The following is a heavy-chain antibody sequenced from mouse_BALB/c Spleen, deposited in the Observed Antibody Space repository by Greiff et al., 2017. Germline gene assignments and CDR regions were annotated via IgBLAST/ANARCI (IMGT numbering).Heavy chain of an antibody. Sequence: EVQLQQSGAELVRSGASVKLSCTASGFNIKDYDMHWVKQRPEQGLEWIGWIDPENGDTEYAPKFQGKATMTADTSSNTAYLQLSSLTSEDTAVYYCNAQVRRDAMDYWGQGTSVTVSS. CDR3: NAQVRRDAMDY. CDR2: IDPENGDT. J-gene: IGHJ4*01. CDR1: GFNIKDYD. D-gene: IGHD2-14*01. V-gene: IGHV14-4*02.